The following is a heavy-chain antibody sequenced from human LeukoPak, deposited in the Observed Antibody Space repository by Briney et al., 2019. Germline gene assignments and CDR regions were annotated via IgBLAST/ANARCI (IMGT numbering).Heavy chain of an antibody. CDR1: GFIYRNDG. J-gene: IGHJ6*02. V-gene: IGHV3-74*01. Sequence: PGGSLRPSCTAPGFIYRNDGMHWVRQAPGKGLVWVSRINSDGSSTTYADSVKGRFTISRDNAKNTLYLQMSSLKAGDTAVYHCARARAAMDVWGQGTMVTVSS. CDR2: INSDGSST. CDR3: ARARAAMDV.